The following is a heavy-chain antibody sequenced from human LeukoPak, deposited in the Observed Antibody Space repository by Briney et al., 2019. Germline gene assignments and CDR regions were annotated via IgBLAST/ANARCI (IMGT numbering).Heavy chain of an antibody. Sequence: GGSLRLSCAASGFTFSSYEMNWVRQAPGKGLEWVSYISSSGSTIYYADSVKGRFTISRDNAKNSLYLQMNSLRAEDTAVYYCAGVGSTGVYFQHWGQGTLVTVSS. CDR3: AGVGSTGVYFQH. J-gene: IGHJ1*01. V-gene: IGHV3-48*03. CDR2: ISSSGSTI. D-gene: IGHD2-2*01. CDR1: GFTFSSYE.